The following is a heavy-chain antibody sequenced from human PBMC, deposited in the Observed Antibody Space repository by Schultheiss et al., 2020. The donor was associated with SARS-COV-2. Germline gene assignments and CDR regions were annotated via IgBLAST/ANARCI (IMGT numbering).Heavy chain of an antibody. CDR3: ARGQYWYFDL. CDR2: ITSGGST. J-gene: IGHJ2*01. V-gene: IGHV3-53*04. Sequence: GGSLRLSCAASGFTFSSYSMNWVRQAPGKGLEWVSLITSGGSTYYADSVKGRFTISRHNSKNTLYLQMNSLRAEDTAVYYCARGQYWYFDLWGRGTLVTVSS. CDR1: GFTFSSYS.